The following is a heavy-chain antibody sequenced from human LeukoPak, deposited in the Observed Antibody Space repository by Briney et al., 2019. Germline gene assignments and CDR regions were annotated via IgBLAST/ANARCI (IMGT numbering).Heavy chain of an antibody. D-gene: IGHD1-26*01. J-gene: IGHJ2*01. CDR1: GGSISSSSYY. V-gene: IGHV4-39*02. CDR3: AREWDSTGWYFDL. CDR2: IYYSGST. Sequence: SETLSLTCTVSGGSISSSSYYWGWIRQPPGKGLEWIGSIYYSGSTYYNPSLKSRVTISVDTSKNQFSLQLNSVTPEDTAVYYCAREWDSTGWYFDLWGRGTLVTVSS.